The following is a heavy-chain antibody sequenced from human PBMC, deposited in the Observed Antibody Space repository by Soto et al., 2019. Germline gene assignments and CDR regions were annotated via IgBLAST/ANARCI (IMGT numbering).Heavy chain of an antibody. J-gene: IGHJ4*02. Sequence: GGSLRLSCAATGFTFSSYWMHWVRQAPGKGLVWVSRINGDGSSTNYADSVKGRFTMSRDNAKNTLYLQMNSLRAEDTAVYYCARGVIGVSGTGDYWGQGTPVTVSS. CDR3: ARGVIGVSGTGDY. V-gene: IGHV3-74*01. CDR2: INGDGSST. D-gene: IGHD6-19*01. CDR1: GFTFSSYW.